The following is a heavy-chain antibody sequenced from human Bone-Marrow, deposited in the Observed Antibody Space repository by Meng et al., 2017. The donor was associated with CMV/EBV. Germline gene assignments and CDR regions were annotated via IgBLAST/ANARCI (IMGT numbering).Heavy chain of an antibody. CDR3: AKDRSEGGYNNHFDY. D-gene: IGHD5-24*01. CDR2: ISSSSSTI. V-gene: IGHV3-48*01. CDR1: GFTFSSYS. J-gene: IGHJ4*02. Sequence: ESLKISCAASGFTFSSYSMNWVRQAPGKGLEWVSYISSSSSTIYYADSVKGRFTISRDNSKNTLYLQMNSLRTEDTALYYCAKDRSEGGYNNHFDYWGQGTLVTVSS.